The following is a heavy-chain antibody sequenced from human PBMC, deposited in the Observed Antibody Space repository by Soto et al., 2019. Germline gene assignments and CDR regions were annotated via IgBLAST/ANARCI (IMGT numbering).Heavy chain of an antibody. CDR1: GGSFSGYY. D-gene: IGHD3-10*01. CDR2: INHSGST. CDR3: ARGSSDIWFGELFYYYGMDV. Sequence: SETLSLTCAVYGGSFSGYYWSWIRQPPGKGLEWIGEINHSGSTNYNPSLKSRVTISVDTSKNQFSLKLSSVTAADTAVYYCARGSSDIWFGELFYYYGMDVWGQGTTVTVSS. J-gene: IGHJ6*02. V-gene: IGHV4-34*01.